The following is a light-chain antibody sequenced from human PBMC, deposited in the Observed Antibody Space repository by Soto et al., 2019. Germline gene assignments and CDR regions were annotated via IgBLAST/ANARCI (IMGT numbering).Light chain of an antibody. J-gene: IGKJ1*01. Sequence: EIVLTQSPGTLSLSPGERATLSCRASQSVTSIYLARYQQKPGQAPRLLIYGASSRATGIPDRFSGSGSGTDFTLTINSLQPEDFATYYCQQTHSTPWTFGQGTKVDIK. CDR2: GAS. CDR1: QSVTSIY. CDR3: QQTHSTPWT. V-gene: IGKV3-20*01.